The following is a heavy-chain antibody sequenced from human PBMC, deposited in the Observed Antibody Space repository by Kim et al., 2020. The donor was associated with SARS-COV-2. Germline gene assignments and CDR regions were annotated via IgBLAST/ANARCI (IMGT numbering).Heavy chain of an antibody. V-gene: IGHV3-23*01. D-gene: IGHD1-26*01. CDR3: AKLWELYYFDY. Sequence: TYYADSVKGRFTISRDNSKNTLYLQMNSLRAEDTAVYYCAKLWELYYFDYWGQGTLVTVSS. CDR2: T. J-gene: IGHJ4*02.